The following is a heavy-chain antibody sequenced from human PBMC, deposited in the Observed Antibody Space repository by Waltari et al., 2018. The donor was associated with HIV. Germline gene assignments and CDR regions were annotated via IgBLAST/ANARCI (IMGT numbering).Heavy chain of an antibody. V-gene: IGHV1-2*02. J-gene: IGHJ6*02. CDR1: GYTFPGYY. CDR2: INPKSDGT. CDR3: ERDRIAVTGSYYYGMDV. Sequence: QVQLVQSGAEVKKPGAPVKASCKASGYTFPGYYIHWVRQAPGQRLEWMGWINPKSDGTNYAQKFQGRVTMTRDTSTSTAYMELSRLRSDDTALYYCERDRIAVTGSYYYGMDVWGQGTTVTVSS. D-gene: IGHD6-19*01.